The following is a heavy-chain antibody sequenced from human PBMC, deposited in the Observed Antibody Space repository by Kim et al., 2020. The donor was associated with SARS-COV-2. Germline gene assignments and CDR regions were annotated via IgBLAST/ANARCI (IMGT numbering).Heavy chain of an antibody. CDR1: GFSFSGYG. J-gene: IGHJ4*02. CDR3: AKGGFSTSSYFDN. Sequence: GGSLRLSCAGSGFSFSGYGMHWVRQAPGKGPEWVAAISYDGNYKYYAESVKVRFTISKDKSTNTLFLQMDPLRDDDTAVYYCAKGGFSTSSYFDNWGQGTLITVSS. D-gene: IGHD6-6*01. V-gene: IGHV3-30*18. CDR2: ISYDGNYK.